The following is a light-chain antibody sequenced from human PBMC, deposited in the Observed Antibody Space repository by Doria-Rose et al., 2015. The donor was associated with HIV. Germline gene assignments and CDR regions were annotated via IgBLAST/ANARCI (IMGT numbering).Light chain of an antibody. CDR2: WAS. Sequence: DIRMTQSPGSLGMSLGERATLNCKSNQSLLYTSKNYLAWYQQKPGQPPKLLIYWASTRQSEVPARFSGSGSGTDFTLTISSLEAEDVAVYYCQQYYDTPSFGPGTTVDIK. V-gene: IGKV4-1*01. J-gene: IGKJ3*01. CDR3: QQYYDTPS. CDR1: QSLLYTSKNY.